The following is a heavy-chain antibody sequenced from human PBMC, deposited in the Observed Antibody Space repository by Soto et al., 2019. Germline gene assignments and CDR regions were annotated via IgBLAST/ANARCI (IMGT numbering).Heavy chain of an antibody. CDR1: GYSFTSYW. J-gene: IGHJ6*03. Sequence: GESLKISCKGSGYSFTSYWIGWVRQMPGKGLEWMGIIYPGDSDTRYSPSFQGQVTISADKSISTAYLQWSSLKASDTAMYYCARQRSSPDYYYYYMDVWGKGTTVTVSS. CDR2: IYPGDSDT. V-gene: IGHV5-51*01. D-gene: IGHD1-26*01. CDR3: ARQRSSPDYYYYYMDV.